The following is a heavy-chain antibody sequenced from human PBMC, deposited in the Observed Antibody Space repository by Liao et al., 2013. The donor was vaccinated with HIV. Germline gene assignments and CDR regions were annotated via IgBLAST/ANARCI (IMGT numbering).Heavy chain of an antibody. V-gene: IGHV4-4*07. J-gene: IGHJ4*02. CDR1: GDSFSRNW. CDR3: GASPDGYIDY. CDR2: IHTTGSS. Sequence: QVQLQQSGPGLVKPSQTLSLTCTVSGDSFSRNWWSWIRQPAGKGLEWIGRIHTTGSSNYNPSLKSRATMSVDTSKSQFSLRLSSVTAADTAVYYCGASPDGYIDYWGQGILVIVFS. D-gene: IGHD5-24*01.